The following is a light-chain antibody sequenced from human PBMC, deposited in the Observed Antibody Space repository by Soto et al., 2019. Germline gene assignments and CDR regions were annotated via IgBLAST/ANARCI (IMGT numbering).Light chain of an antibody. CDR1: QSVTTN. Sequence: EVVMTQSQATLSVSPVERATLSGRASQSVTTNMAWYQQKPGQAPRLLIYGASTRATGIPARFSGSGSGTDFTLTISSLQSEDFAVYYCQQYNNWPPWTFGQGTKVDIK. CDR2: GAS. CDR3: QQYNNWPPWT. V-gene: IGKV3-15*01. J-gene: IGKJ1*01.